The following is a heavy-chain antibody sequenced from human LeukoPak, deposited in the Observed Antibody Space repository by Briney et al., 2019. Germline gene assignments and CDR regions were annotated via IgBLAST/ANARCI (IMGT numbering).Heavy chain of an antibody. CDR3: AQSDRGDGYKMSPEATVDY. V-gene: IGHV3-30*02. J-gene: IGHJ4*02. CDR1: GFTFSSYG. D-gene: IGHD5-24*01. Sequence: GGSLRLSRAASGFTFSSYGMHWVRQAPGKGLEWVAFIRYDGSNKYYADSVKGRFTISRDNSKNTLYLQMNSLRAEDTAVYYCAQSDRGDGYKMSPEATVDYWGQGTLVTVPS. CDR2: IRYDGSNK.